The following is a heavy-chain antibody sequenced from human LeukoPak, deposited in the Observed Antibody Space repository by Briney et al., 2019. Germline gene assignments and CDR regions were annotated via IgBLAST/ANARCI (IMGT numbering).Heavy chain of an antibody. Sequence: GGSLRLSCAASGFTFSSYTMNWVRQAPGKGLEWVSYISSSSSTIYYADSVKGRFTISRDNAKNSLYLQMNSLRAEDTAVYYCARVITGRYYYDSSGYYQDYWGQGTLVTVSS. V-gene: IGHV3-48*04. CDR1: GFTFSSYT. CDR3: ARVITGRYYYDSSGYYQDY. J-gene: IGHJ4*02. D-gene: IGHD3-22*01. CDR2: ISSSSSTI.